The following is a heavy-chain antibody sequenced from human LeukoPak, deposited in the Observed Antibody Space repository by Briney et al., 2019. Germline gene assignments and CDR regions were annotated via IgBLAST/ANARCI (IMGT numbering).Heavy chain of an antibody. CDR1: GGTFSSYA. CDR3: ARDALEDAFDI. V-gene: IGHV1-69*04. Sequence: SVKVSCKASGGTFSSYAISWVRQAPGQGLEWMGRIIPILGIANYAQKFQGRVTITADKSTSTAYMELSSLRSEDTAVYYCARDALEDAFDIWGQGTMVTVSS. CDR2: IIPILGIA. J-gene: IGHJ3*02.